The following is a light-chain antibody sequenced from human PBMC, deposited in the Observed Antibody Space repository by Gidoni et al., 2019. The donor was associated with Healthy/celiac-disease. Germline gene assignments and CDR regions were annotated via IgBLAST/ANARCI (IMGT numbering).Light chain of an antibody. CDR2: EVS. Sequence: QSALTQPPSTSGSPGQSVTISCTGTSSDVGGYNYVSWYQQHPGKAPKLMIYEVSKRPSGVPDSFSGSKSGNTASLTVSGLQAEDEADYYCSSYAGSIYVVFGGGTKLTVL. CDR1: SSDVGGYNY. J-gene: IGLJ2*01. CDR3: SSYAGSIYVV. V-gene: IGLV2-8*01.